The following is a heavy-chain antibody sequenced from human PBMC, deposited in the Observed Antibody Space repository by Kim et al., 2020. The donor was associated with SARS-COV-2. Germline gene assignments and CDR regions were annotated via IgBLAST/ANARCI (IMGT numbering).Heavy chain of an antibody. CDR1: GFSLRTSGVG. V-gene: IGHV2-5*02. CDR2: IYWDDDK. D-gene: IGHD5-18*01. Sequence: SGPTLVNPTQTLTLTCTFSGFSLRTSGVGVVWIRQPPGKALEWLALIYWDDDKRYRPYLKSRLTSTKDTSKNQVVLTMTNMDPVDTATYYCSHRWGGYSYGYDTINWLDPWRQGTLGTVSS. CDR3: SHRWGGYSYGYDTINWLDP. J-gene: IGHJ5*02.